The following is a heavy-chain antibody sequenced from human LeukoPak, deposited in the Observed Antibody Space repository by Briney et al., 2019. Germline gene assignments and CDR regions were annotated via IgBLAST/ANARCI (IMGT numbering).Heavy chain of an antibody. CDR2: ISTSGSTI. CDR1: GLTFSSYV. D-gene: IGHD2-15*01. J-gene: IGHJ4*02. V-gene: IGHV3-48*03. CDR3: ARGSIVVVVASTLGDY. Sequence: GGSLRLSCAASGLTFSSYVMNLVRQAPGKGLDRVSYISTSGSTIYYSDSVNGRFSISRDNAKNSLYLQMNSLRAEDTAVYYCARGSIVVVVASTLGDYWGQGTLVTVSS.